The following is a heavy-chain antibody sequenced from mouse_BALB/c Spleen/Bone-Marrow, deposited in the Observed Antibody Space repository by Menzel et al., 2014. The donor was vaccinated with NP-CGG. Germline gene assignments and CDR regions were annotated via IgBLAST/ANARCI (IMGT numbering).Heavy chain of an antibody. CDR3: ARDKGRVFFDY. J-gene: IGHJ2*01. CDR1: GFTFTDYY. CDR2: IRNKANGYTT. Sequence: EVKLVESGGGLVQPGGSLRLSCATSGFTFTDYYMIWVRQPPGKALEWLGFIRNKANGYTTEYSASVKGRFTISRDNSQNILYLQMNTLRAEDSATYYCARDKGRVFFDYWGQGTTLTVSS. V-gene: IGHV7-3*02.